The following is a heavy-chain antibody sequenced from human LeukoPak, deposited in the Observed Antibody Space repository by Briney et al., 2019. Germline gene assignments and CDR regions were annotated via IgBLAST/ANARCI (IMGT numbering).Heavy chain of an antibody. CDR3: ARDGGYDILTGYPQYNWFDP. CDR1: GGTFSSFT. CDR2: IIPILGIA. J-gene: IGHJ5*02. Sequence: SVKVSCKASGGTFSSFTISWVRQAPGQGLEWMGRIIPILGIANYAQKFQGRVTITADKSTSTAYMELSSLRSEDTAVYYCARDGGYDILTGYPQYNWFDPWGQGTLVTVSS. V-gene: IGHV1-69*04. D-gene: IGHD3-9*01.